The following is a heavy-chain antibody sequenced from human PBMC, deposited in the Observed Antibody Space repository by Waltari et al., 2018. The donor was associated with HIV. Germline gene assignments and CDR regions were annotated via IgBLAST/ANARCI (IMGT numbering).Heavy chain of an antibody. V-gene: IGHV3-15*01. CDR1: GFTFRSLW. J-gene: IGHJ4*02. CDR2: IKRKADGGTI. Sequence: EVQLVESGGGLVKPGGSLGLSCAASGFTFRSLWMSWVRQVPGKGLEWVGRIKRKADGGTIDYVPPVKGRFTISRDDSKNTLYLQMNSLKTEDTAVYYCTTDSSHWGQGTLVTVSS. CDR3: TTDSSH.